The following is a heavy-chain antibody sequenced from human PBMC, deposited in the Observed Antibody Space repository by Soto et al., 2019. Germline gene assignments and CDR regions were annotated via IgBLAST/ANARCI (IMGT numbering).Heavy chain of an antibody. J-gene: IGHJ4*02. D-gene: IGHD3-3*01. V-gene: IGHV3-48*01. CDR3: ARDPWDFWSGYSPKPDY. CDR1: GFTFSSYS. Sequence: EVQLVESGGGLVQPGGSLRLSCAASGFTFSSYSMNWVRQAPGKGLEWVSYISSSSSTIYYADSVKGRFTISRDNAKNSLYLQMNSLRAEDTAVYYCARDPWDFWSGYSPKPDYWGQGTLVTVSS. CDR2: ISSSSSTI.